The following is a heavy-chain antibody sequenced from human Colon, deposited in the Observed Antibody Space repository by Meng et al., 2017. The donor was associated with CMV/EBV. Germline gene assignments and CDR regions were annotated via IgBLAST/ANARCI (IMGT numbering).Heavy chain of an antibody. Sequence: SGFTFSDSTMYWVRQASGKGLEWVGRIRNKANNYATTYAASVRGRFTISRDDSKNTAYLQMNSLKTEDTAVYYCTSPPVSGNPFDYWGQGTLVTVSS. CDR1: GFTFSDST. CDR3: TSPPVSGNPFDY. J-gene: IGHJ4*02. CDR2: IRNKANNYAT. D-gene: IGHD4-23*01. V-gene: IGHV3-73*01.